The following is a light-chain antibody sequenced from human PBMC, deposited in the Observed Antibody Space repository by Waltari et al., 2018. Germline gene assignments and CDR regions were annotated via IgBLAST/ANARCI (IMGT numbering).Light chain of an antibody. V-gene: IGLV3-1*01. CDR3: HVWHPDMDPGV. Sequence: SYELTQPPSVSVSPGQTASITCSGDKLGDKYACWYQHKPGQAPVLVIYQGCKRPSGIPARFSGPNSGNTATLTIVSVEAGGEAKYYCHVWHPDMDPGVFGPGTEVSV. J-gene: IGLJ1*01. CDR2: QGC. CDR1: KLGDKY.